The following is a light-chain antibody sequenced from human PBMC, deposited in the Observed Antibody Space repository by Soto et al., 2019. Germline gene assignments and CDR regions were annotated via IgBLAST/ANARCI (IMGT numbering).Light chain of an antibody. CDR2: GNT. V-gene: IGLV1-40*01. Sequence: QSVLTQPPSVSGAPGQRVTISCTGSSCNIGAGYDVHWYQQHPGTAPKLLIYGNTNRPPGVPDRFSGSKSGNTASLTVTGLQAADEADYYCRSSAGGGIPFVLGGGTKLTVL. J-gene: IGLJ2*01. CDR3: RSSAGGGIPFV. CDR1: SCNIGAGYD.